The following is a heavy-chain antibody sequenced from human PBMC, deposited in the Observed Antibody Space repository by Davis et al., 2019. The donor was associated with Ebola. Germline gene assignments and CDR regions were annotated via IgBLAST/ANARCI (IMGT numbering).Heavy chain of an antibody. J-gene: IGHJ4*02. Sequence: PGGSLRLSCAASGFTFSSYAMHWVRQAPGKGLEWVAVISYDGSNKYYADSVKGRFTISRDNSKNTLYLQMNSLRAEDTAVYYCAKDLNYYGSGLDYWGQGTLVTVSS. CDR3: AKDLNYYGSGLDY. CDR2: ISYDGSNK. CDR1: GFTFSSYA. V-gene: IGHV3-30*04. D-gene: IGHD3-10*01.